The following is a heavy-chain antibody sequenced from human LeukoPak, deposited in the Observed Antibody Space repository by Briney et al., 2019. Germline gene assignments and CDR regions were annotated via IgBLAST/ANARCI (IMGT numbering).Heavy chain of an antibody. V-gene: IGHV3-23*01. CDR2: INPSGGTT. J-gene: IGHJ4*02. Sequence: GGCLRLSCAASGFTFSNYDMTWVRQAPGKGLEWVSIINPSGGTTYYADSVKGRFTISRDNSKNTLYLQMNSLRAEDTAVYYCARRTAVTYLFDYWGQGTLVTVSS. CDR3: ARRTAVTYLFDY. D-gene: IGHD4-17*01. CDR1: GFTFSNYD.